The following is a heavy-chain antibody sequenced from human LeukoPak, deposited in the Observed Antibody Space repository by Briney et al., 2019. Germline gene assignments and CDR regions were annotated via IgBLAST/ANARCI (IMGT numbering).Heavy chain of an antibody. CDR2: INPNSGGT. V-gene: IGHV1-2*06. CDR1: GYTFTGYY. CDR3: ARKGTVTGTFDY. Sequence: GAAVKVSCKASGYTFTGYYMHWVRQAPGQGLEWMGRINPNSGGTNYAQKFQGRVTMTRDTSISTAYMELSRLRSDDTAVYYCARKGTVTGTFDYWGQGTLVTVSS. J-gene: IGHJ4*02. D-gene: IGHD1-20*01.